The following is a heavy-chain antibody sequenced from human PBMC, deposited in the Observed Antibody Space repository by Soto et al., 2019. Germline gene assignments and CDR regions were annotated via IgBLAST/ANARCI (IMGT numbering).Heavy chain of an antibody. V-gene: IGHV4-59*01. CDR1: GGFISGFF. CDR2: IFNSGTT. Sequence: SETLSLTCTVSGGFISGFFWSWIRQPPGKALEWIGFIFNSGTTNYNPSLKSRVTISMDTSTNQISLSLYSVTAADTAIYYCAREFAPQVVSFGYWGQGTLVTVSA. J-gene: IGHJ4*02. CDR3: AREFAPQVVSFGY. D-gene: IGHD2-2*01.